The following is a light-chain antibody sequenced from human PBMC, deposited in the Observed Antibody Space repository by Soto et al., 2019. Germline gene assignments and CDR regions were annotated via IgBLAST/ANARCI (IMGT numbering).Light chain of an antibody. CDR1: QSISLF. Sequence: DIQMTQSPSSLSASVGDTVTITCRASQSISLFLYWYQQKPGKAPKLLIYAASSLQSGVPSRFTGNGSGTDFTLTISSLQPEDFATYYCHQTDSIPETFGQGTKVEIK. J-gene: IGKJ1*01. CDR3: HQTDSIPET. V-gene: IGKV1-39*01. CDR2: AAS.